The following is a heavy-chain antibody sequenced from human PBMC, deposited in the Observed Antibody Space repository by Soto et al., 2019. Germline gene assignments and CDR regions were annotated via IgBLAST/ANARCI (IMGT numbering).Heavy chain of an antibody. CDR3: TGASSSDYYYGMDV. CDR2: IKSKTDGGTT. Sequence: GGSMRLSCAACGFTFSNAWMNGVRQAPGKGLEWVGRIKSKTDGGTTDYAAPVKGRFTISRDDSKNTLYLQMNSLKTEDTAVYYCTGASSSDYYYGMDVWGQGTTVTVSS. V-gene: IGHV3-15*07. J-gene: IGHJ6*02. D-gene: IGHD6-6*01. CDR1: GFTFSNAW.